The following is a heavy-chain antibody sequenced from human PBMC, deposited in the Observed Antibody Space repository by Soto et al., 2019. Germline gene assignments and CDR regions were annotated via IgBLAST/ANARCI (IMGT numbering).Heavy chain of an antibody. CDR1: GRSMRTYY. J-gene: IGHJ3*02. V-gene: IGHV4-59*01. CDR2: VTYSGGP. CDR3: ARDAGYQVTGAFYI. Sequence: QVQVQESGPGLVTPSETLSLTCTVSGRSMRTYYWSWIRQSPRKGLEWIGYVTYSGGPTYNPSLKSRVTITVDTSKLLSLTLTSVTAADTAVYYCARDAGYQVTGAFYIWGQGTLVTFSS. D-gene: IGHD2-2*01.